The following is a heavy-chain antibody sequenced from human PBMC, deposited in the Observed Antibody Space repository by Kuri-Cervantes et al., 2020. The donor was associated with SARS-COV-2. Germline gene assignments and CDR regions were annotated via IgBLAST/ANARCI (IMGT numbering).Heavy chain of an antibody. J-gene: IGHJ3*02. CDR3: AALPYSGYDGDAFDI. CDR2: IMPALGMP. CDR1: GGTFSTAI. Sequence: SVKVSCKASGGTFSTAIISWVRQGPGQGLEWMGGIMPALGMPNYAQKFRGRVTITADTSTATAYLELSSLRSEDTAVYYCAALPYSGYDGDAFDIWGQGTMVTVSS. V-gene: IGHV1-69*10. D-gene: IGHD5-12*01.